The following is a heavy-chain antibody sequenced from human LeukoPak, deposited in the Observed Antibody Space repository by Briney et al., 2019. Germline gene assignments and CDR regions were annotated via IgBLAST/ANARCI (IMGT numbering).Heavy chain of an antibody. J-gene: IGHJ6*02. V-gene: IGHV3-66*01. CDR1: GFTVSDYH. Sequence: PGGSLRLSCAVSGFTVSDYHMTWVRQAPGKGLEWVSTIYSGGNTFYADSVKGRFTISRDNSKNTLYLQMNSLRAEDTAVYYCARRVVAARGDYYYGMDVWGQGTTVTVSS. D-gene: IGHD2-15*01. CDR2: IYSGGNT. CDR3: ARRVVAARGDYYYGMDV.